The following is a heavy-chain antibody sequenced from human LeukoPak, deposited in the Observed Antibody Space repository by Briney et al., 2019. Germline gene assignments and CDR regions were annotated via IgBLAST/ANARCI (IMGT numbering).Heavy chain of an antibody. Sequence: GGSLRLSCAASGLTVSSTYMSWVRQTPGKGLEWVSVIYSGGSKYYADSVKGRFTISRDNSKNTMYLQMNSLRAEETAVYYCARDLLEWYFDYWGQGTLVTVSS. CDR1: GLTVSSTY. J-gene: IGHJ4*02. CDR3: ARDLLEWYFDY. CDR2: IYSGGSK. V-gene: IGHV3-66*01. D-gene: IGHD3-3*01.